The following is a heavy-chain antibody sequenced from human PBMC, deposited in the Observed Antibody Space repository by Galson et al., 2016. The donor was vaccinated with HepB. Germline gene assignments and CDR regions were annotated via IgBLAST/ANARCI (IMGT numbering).Heavy chain of an antibody. CDR1: GFPFSSYS. CDR3: AKRHEYCPPVGCSVDS. J-gene: IGHJ4*02. CDR2: DSMDGRRK. V-gene: IGHV3-30*18. Sequence: SLRLSCAASGFPFSSYSMNWVRQAPGKGLEWVAADSMDGRRKFYADSVKGRFTISRDNSNNMLFLQMSSLRVDDTAVYYCAKRHEYCPPVGCSVDSWGQGTLVSVSS. D-gene: IGHD2/OR15-2a*01.